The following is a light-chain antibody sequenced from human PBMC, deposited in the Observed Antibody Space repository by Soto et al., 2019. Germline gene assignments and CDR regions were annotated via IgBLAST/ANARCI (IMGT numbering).Light chain of an antibody. Sequence: QSVLTQPPSVSAAPGQKVTISCSGTRSNTGNNFVSWYRQFPGTAPELLIFEDNKRPSASSDRFSGSKSGTSATLAITGLHSGYEADYHCATWDGRLSAVVFGGGTKLTVL. J-gene: IGLJ2*01. CDR3: ATWDGRLSAVV. CDR2: EDN. V-gene: IGLV1-51*02. CDR1: RSNTGNNF.